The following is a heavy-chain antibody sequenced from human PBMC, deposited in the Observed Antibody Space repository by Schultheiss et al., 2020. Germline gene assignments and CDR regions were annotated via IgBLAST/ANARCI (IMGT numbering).Heavy chain of an antibody. CDR3: ARELAAAYNWFDP. CDR1: GGSISSYY. Sequence: ESLKISCTVSGGSISSYYWSWIRQPPGKGLEWIGYIYYSGSTNYNPSLTSRVTISVDTSTNQFSLKLSSVTAADTGVYYCARELAAAYNWFDPWGQGALVTVSS. CDR2: IYYSGST. D-gene: IGHD6-13*01. V-gene: IGHV4-59*01. J-gene: IGHJ5*02.